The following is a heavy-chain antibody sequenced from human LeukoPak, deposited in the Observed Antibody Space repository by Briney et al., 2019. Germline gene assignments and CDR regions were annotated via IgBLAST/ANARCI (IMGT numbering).Heavy chain of an antibody. CDR2: INYSGNT. CDR1: GGSISSSSYY. V-gene: IGHV4-39*01. CDR3: ARIDTVVLPSTMFDY. D-gene: IGHD2-2*01. Sequence: PSETLSLTCTVSGGSISSSSYYWGWIRQPPGKGLEWIGSINYSGNTYYNPSLKSRVTISVDTSRNQFSLKLSSVTAADTALYYCARIDTVVLPSTMFDYWSQGTLVTVSS. J-gene: IGHJ4*02.